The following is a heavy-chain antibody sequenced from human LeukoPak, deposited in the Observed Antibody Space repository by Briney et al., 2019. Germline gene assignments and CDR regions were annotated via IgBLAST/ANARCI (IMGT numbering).Heavy chain of an antibody. J-gene: IGHJ6*02. CDR3: ATDDIAAAGTTTYYYYGMDV. D-gene: IGHD6-13*01. Sequence: ASVKVSCKASGGTFSSYAISWVRQAPGQGLEWMGGFDPEDGETIYAQKFQGRVTMTEDTSTDTAYMELSSLRSEDTAVYYCATDDIAAAGTTTYYYYGMDVWGQGTTVTVSS. CDR2: FDPEDGET. CDR1: GGTFSSYA. V-gene: IGHV1-24*01.